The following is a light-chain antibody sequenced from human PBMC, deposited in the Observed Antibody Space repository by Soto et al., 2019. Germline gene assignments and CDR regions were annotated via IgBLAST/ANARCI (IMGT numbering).Light chain of an antibody. J-gene: IGKJ1*01. Sequence: VLTQSPGTLSLSPGERATLSCRASQSVGSNYLAWYQQKPGQAPRLLIYGASSRATGIADRFSGSGSGTEFTLTISSLQSEDFAVYYCQQYNNWPPWTFGQGTKVDIK. V-gene: IGKV3-20*01. CDR2: GAS. CDR3: QQYNNWPPWT. CDR1: QSVGSNY.